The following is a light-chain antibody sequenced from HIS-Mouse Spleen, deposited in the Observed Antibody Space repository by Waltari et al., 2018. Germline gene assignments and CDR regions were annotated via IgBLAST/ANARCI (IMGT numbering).Light chain of an antibody. J-gene: IGLJ1*01. V-gene: IGLV2-14*03. CDR2: DVS. Sequence: QSALTQPASVSGSPGQSITISFPGTSSDVGGYHYVSWYQQHPGKAPKLMIYDVSNRPSGVSNRFSGSKSGNTASLTISGLQAEDEADYYCSSYTSSSPYVFGTGTKVTVL. CDR3: SSYTSSSPYV. CDR1: SSDVGGYHY.